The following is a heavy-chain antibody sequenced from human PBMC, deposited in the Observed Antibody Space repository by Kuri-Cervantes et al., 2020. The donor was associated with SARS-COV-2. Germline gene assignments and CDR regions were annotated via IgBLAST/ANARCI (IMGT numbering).Heavy chain of an antibody. Sequence: GSLRLSCTVSGGSISSSSYYWGWIRQPPGKGLEWIGSIYYSGSIYYNPSLKSRVTISVDTSKNQFSLKLSSVTAADTAVYYCARGGDYSYWFDPWGQGTLVTVSS. V-gene: IGHV4-39*01. J-gene: IGHJ5*02. CDR3: ARGGDYSYWFDP. CDR1: GGSISSSSYY. CDR2: IYYSGSI. D-gene: IGHD4-17*01.